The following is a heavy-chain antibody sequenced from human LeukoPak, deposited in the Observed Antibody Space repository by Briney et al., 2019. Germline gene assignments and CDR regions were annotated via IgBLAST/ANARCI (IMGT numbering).Heavy chain of an antibody. D-gene: IGHD2-15*01. CDR1: GFTFSRYW. CDR3: AKCSGGNCYHSDDH. Sequence: GGSLRLSCAASGFTFSRYWMDWVRQAPGKGLVSVSRINPDGSTTFYADSVKGRFTISRDNAKDSLYLQMNSLRAEDTAVYYCAKCSGGNCYHSDDHWGQGTLVTVSP. J-gene: IGHJ5*02. CDR2: INPDGSTT. V-gene: IGHV3-74*01.